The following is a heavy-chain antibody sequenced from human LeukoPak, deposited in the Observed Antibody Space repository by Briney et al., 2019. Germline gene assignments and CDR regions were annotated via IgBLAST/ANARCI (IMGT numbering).Heavy chain of an antibody. CDR1: GYSFTSYW. CDR2: IYPGDSDT. Sequence: GESLKISCKGSGYSFTSYWIGWVRQMPGKGLEWMGIIYPGDSDTRYSPSFQGQVTISADKSISTAYLQWSSLKASDTAMYYCARTSGGNSFGYYYGMDVWGQGTTVTVSS. J-gene: IGHJ6*02. CDR3: ARTSGGNSFGYYYGMDV. D-gene: IGHD4-23*01. V-gene: IGHV5-51*01.